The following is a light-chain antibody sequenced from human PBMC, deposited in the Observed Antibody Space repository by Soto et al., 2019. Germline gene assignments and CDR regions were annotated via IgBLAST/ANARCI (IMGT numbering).Light chain of an antibody. CDR3: VQALQAPYT. J-gene: IGKJ2*01. CDR2: LGS. CDR1: QSLLHSNGYIY. Sequence: DLVMTQSPLSLPVTPGEPASISCRSSQSLLHSNGYIYLDWYLQKPGQSQQLLIFLGSNRAGGGGQRFNGCSSYTDFTLRINAVEAEVVGVYYCVQALQAPYTFGQGTRVEIK. V-gene: IGKV2-28*01.